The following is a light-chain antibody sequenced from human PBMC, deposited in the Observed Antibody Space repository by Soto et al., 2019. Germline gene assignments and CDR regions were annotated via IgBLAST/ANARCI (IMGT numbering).Light chain of an antibody. V-gene: IGKV1-39*01. Sequence: DIQMTQSPSSLSASVGDRVTITCRASQSISSYLNWYQQKPGKAPKLLIYAASSLQSGVPSRFSGSGSGTDFTLTISSLQPEDFATYYWQQSYSIPLTFGGGAKVEIK. CDR2: AAS. J-gene: IGKJ4*01. CDR3: QQSYSIPLT. CDR1: QSISSY.